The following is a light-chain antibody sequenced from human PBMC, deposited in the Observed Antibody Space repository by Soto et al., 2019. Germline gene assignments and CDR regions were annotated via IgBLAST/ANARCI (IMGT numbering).Light chain of an antibody. J-gene: IGKJ2*01. CDR2: DAS. CDR1: QSVSSY. CDR3: QHRSNSYT. Sequence: EIVLTQSPATLSLSPGERATLSCRASQSVSSYLAWYQQKPGQAPRLLIYDASNRATGIPARFSGSGSGTDFTLTISSLEPEDFAVYYCQHRSNSYTFDQGTKLEIK. V-gene: IGKV3-11*01.